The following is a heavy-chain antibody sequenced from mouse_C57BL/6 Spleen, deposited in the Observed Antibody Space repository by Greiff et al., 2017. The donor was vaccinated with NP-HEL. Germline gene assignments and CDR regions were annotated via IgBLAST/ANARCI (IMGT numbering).Heavy chain of an antibody. D-gene: IGHD1-1*01. CDR1: GYTFTTYP. CDR3: ARGIHYYGSSYHFDY. V-gene: IGHV1-47*01. CDR2: FHPYNDDT. J-gene: IGHJ2*01. Sequence: QVTLKVSGAELVKPGASVKMSCKASGYTFTTYPIEWMKQNHGKSLEWIGNFHPYNDDTKYNEKFKGKATLTVEKSSSTVYLELSRLTSDDSAVYYCARGIHYYGSSYHFDYWGQGTTLTVSS.